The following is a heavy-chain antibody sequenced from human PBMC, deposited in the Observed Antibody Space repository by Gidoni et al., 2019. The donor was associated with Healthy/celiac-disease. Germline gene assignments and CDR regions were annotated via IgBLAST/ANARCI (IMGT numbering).Heavy chain of an antibody. V-gene: IGHV4-31*03. D-gene: IGHD2-15*01. CDR1: GGSISSGGYY. CDR2: IYYSGST. CDR3: ARDFGFRSGGSCYSTNWFDP. Sequence: QVQLQESGPGLVKPSQTLSLTCTVSGGSISSGGYYWSWIRQHPGKGLEWIGYIYYSGSTYYNPSLKSRVTISVDTSKNQFSLKLSSVTAADTAVYYCARDFGFRSGGSCYSTNWFDPWGQGTLVTVSS. J-gene: IGHJ5*02.